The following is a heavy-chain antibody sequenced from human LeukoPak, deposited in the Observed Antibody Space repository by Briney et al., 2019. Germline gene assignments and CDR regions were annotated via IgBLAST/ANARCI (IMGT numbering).Heavy chain of an antibody. CDR3: ARDCRFPSGYYYGMDV. V-gene: IGHV3-48*03. CDR1: GFTFGSYE. CDR2: ISSSGSTI. J-gene: IGHJ6*02. D-gene: IGHD2-15*01. Sequence: GGSLRLSCAASGFTFGSYEMNWVRQAPGKGLEWVSYISSSGSTIYYADSVKGRFTISRDNAKNSLYLQMNSLRAEDTAVYYYARDCRFPSGYYYGMDVWGQGTTVTVSS.